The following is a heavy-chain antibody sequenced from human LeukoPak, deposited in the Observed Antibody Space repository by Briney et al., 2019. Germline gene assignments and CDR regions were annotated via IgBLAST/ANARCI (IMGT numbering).Heavy chain of an antibody. Sequence: GGSLRLSCAASGFTVSSNYMSWVRQAPGKGLEWVSVIYSGGRTYYADSVKGRFTISRDNSKNMLFLQMNSLRAEDTAIYYCAREPSSGYYLSYWGQGTLVTVSS. J-gene: IGHJ4*02. CDR3: AREPSSGYYLSY. CDR1: GFTVSSNY. CDR2: IYSGGRT. V-gene: IGHV3-66*01. D-gene: IGHD3-22*01.